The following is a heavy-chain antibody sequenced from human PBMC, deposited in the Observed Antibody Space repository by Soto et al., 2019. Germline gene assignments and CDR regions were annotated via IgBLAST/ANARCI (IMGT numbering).Heavy chain of an antibody. CDR3: ARDPGGNCYCCLDY. Sequence: QVQLVESGGGVVQPGRSLRLSCAASGFTFSSYGMHWVRQVPGKGLEWVAVIWYDGSNKYYVDSVKGRFTISRDNSKNTLYLQMNSLRAEDTGVYYCARDPGGNCYCCLDYWGQGTLVTVSS. D-gene: IGHD2-15*01. CDR2: IWYDGSNK. J-gene: IGHJ4*02. CDR1: GFTFSSYG. V-gene: IGHV3-33*01.